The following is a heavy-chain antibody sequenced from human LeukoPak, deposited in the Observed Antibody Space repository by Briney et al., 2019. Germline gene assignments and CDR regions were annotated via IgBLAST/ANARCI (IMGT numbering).Heavy chain of an antibody. CDR1: GFTFGSYW. V-gene: IGHV3-7*01. D-gene: IGHD2-2*01. CDR2: IKQDGSEK. CDR3: ARDCSSTNCYRGGFDP. J-gene: IGHJ5*02. Sequence: GGSLRLSCAASGFTFGSYWMSWVRQAPGKGLEWVANIKQDGSEKYYADSVKGRFTISRDNGKNSLYLQINSLRAEDTAVYYCARDCSSTNCYRGGFDPWGQGTLVTVSS.